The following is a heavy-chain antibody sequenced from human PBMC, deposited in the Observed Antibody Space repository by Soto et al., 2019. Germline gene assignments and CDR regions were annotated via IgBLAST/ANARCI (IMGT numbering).Heavy chain of an antibody. J-gene: IGHJ4*02. V-gene: IGHV1-69*13. CDR2: IIPIFGTA. Sequence: VKVSCKASGGTFSSYAISWVRQAPGQGLEWMGGIIPIFGTANYAQKFQGRVTITADESTSTAYMELSSLRSEDTAVYYCARDPMDFWSGYPRQNDYWGQGTLVTVSS. D-gene: IGHD3-3*01. CDR1: GGTFSSYA. CDR3: ARDPMDFWSGYPRQNDY.